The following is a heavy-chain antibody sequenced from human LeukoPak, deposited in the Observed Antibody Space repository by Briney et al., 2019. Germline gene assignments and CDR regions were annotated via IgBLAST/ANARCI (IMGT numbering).Heavy chain of an antibody. Sequence: GESLKISCKGSGYSFTNYWIAWVRQMPGKGLEWMGIIYPGDSDPRYSPSFQGQVTISADKSISTAFLQWSSLKASDTAMYYYAKTNGRAYYYYGMDVWGQGTTVTVSS. V-gene: IGHV5-51*01. CDR3: AKTNGRAYYYYGMDV. J-gene: IGHJ6*02. D-gene: IGHD1-1*01. CDR2: IYPGDSDP. CDR1: GYSFTNYW.